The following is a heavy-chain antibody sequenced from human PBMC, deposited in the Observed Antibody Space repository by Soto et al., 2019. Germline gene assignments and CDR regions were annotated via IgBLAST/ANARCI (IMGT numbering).Heavy chain of an antibody. V-gene: IGHV4-4*07. J-gene: IGHJ5*02. CDR3: ARDQGSGSNWFDP. D-gene: IGHD6-19*01. Sequence: SETLSLTCTVSAGSISRYYWSWIRQPAGKGLEWIGRIYTSGSTNYNPSLKSRVTMSVDTSKNQFSLKLSSVTAADTAVYYWARDQGSGSNWFDPWGQGTLVPSPQ. CDR1: AGSISRYY. CDR2: IYTSGST.